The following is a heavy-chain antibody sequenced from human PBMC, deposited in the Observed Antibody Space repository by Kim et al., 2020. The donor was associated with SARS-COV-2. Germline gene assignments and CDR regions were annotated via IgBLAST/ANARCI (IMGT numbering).Heavy chain of an antibody. CDR2: IIPIFGTA. CDR1: GGTFSSYA. Sequence: SVKVSCKASGGTFSSYAISWVRQAPGQGLEWMGGIIPIFGTANYAQKFQGRVTITADESTSTAYMELSSLRSEDTAVYYCARSGSYGSGSWFDYWGQGTLVTVSS. V-gene: IGHV1-69*13. J-gene: IGHJ4*02. CDR3: ARSGSYGSGSWFDY. D-gene: IGHD3-10*01.